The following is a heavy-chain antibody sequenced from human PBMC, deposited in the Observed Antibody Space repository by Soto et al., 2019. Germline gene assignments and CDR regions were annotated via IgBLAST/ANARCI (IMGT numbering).Heavy chain of an antibody. CDR2: ILHSGST. J-gene: IGHJ6*02. CDR3: ATLPAAMYFYGSDV. D-gene: IGHD2-2*01. Sequence: PSETLSLTCSVSGGSVSISTYYWAWVRQTPGKGLEWLGSILHSGSTYYNPSLKSRLTLSVDTSEAQFARNLSSVTATDTGVYYCATLPAAMYFYGSDVWGPGTTVTV. CDR1: GGSVSISTYY. V-gene: IGHV4-39*01.